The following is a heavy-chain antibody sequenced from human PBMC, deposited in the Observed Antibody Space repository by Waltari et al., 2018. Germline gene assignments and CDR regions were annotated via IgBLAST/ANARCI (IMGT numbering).Heavy chain of an antibody. CDR3: ARKRFGEPGTYFDY. CDR1: SGSISSSSYY. J-gene: IGHJ4*02. V-gene: IGHV4-39*01. CDR2: IYYRGNT. D-gene: IGHD3-10*01. Sequence: QLQLQESGPGLVRPSETLSLTCTVSSGSISSSSYYWAWIRQPPGKGLEWIGTIYYRGNTSHNPSLKGRITLAVDTSKNQFPLQLSPGAAADTAVYYCARKRFGEPGTYFDYWGQGTLVSVSS.